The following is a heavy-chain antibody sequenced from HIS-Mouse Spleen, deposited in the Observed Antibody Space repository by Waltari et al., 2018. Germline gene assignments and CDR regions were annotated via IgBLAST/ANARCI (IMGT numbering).Heavy chain of an antibody. D-gene: IGHD6-13*01. Sequence: QLQLQESGPGLVKPSETLSLTCTVSGGSISSSRYHWGWIRQPPGKGLEWLGSIYYSGSTYYNPSLKSRVTISVDTSKNQFSLKLSSVTAADTAVYYCAREIPYSSSWYDWYFDLWGRGTLVTVSS. CDR1: GGSISSSRYH. CDR2: IYYSGST. CDR3: AREIPYSSSWYDWYFDL. J-gene: IGHJ2*01. V-gene: IGHV4-39*07.